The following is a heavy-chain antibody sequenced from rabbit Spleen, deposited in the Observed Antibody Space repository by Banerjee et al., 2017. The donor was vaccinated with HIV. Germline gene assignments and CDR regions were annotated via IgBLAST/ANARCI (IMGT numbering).Heavy chain of an antibody. CDR2: INAATGKP. V-gene: IGHV1S45*01. CDR3: ARDLVGVIGWNFYL. CDR1: GLDLSSRYW. D-gene: IGHD1-1*01. Sequence: QEQSEESGGDLVKPGTSLTLTCKASGLDLSSRYWICWVRQAPGKGLEWIECINAATGKPVYATWAKGRFTISRTSSTTVTLRMTSLTAADRAAYFCARDLVGVIGWNFYLWGPGTLVTVS. J-gene: IGHJ4*01.